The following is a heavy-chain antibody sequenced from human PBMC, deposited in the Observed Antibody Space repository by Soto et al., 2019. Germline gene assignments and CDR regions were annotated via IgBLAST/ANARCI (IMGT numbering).Heavy chain of an antibody. CDR2: IYYSGST. CDR1: GGSISSGGYY. J-gene: IGHJ4*02. Sequence: SETLSLTCTVSGGSISSGGYYWSWIRQHPGKGLEWIGYIYYSGSTYYNPSLKSRVTISVDTSKNQFSLKLSSVTAADTAVYYCARAPDDFGVVYLGYWGQGTLVTVSS. D-gene: IGHD3-3*01. V-gene: IGHV4-31*03. CDR3: ARAPDDFGVVYLGY.